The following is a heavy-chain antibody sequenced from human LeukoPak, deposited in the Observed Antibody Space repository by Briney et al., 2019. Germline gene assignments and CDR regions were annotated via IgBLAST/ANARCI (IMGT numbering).Heavy chain of an antibody. V-gene: IGHV4-34*01. CDR3: ASTGCSSTSCYTYRDAFDI. CDR1: GGSFSGYY. Sequence: SETLSLTCAVYGGSFSGYYWSWIRQPPGKGLEWIGEINHSGSTSYNPSLKSRVTISVDTSKNQFSLKLSSVTAADTAVYYCASTGCSSTSCYTYRDAFDIWGQGTMVTVSS. D-gene: IGHD2-2*02. J-gene: IGHJ3*02. CDR2: INHSGST.